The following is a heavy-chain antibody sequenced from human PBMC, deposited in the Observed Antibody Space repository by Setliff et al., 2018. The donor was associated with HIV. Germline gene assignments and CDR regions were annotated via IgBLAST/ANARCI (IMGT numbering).Heavy chain of an antibody. CDR2: INHSGNT. V-gene: IGHV4-39*01. Sequence: PSETLSLTCTVSGGSISSSSYYWGWLRQPPGKEPEWIGSINHSGNTYYYPSLKSRVTMSVDTSKNQFSLRLSSVTATDTAVYYCARHRASSSGFPLDFWGQGSLVTVSS. J-gene: IGHJ4*02. CDR3: ARHRASSSGFPLDF. CDR1: GGSISSSSYY. D-gene: IGHD6-6*01.